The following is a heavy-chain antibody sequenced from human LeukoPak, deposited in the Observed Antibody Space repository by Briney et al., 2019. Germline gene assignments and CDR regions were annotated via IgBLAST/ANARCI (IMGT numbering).Heavy chain of an antibody. CDR1: GFIFSNSA. V-gene: IGHV3-30*18. CDR3: AKDIEEWLVKGGGCFDY. J-gene: IGHJ4*02. CDR2: ISYDGSNK. D-gene: IGHD6-19*01. Sequence: QPGGSLRLSCAASGFIFSNSAMHWVRQAPGKGLEWVAVISYDGSNKYYADSVKGRFTISRDNSKNTLYLQMNSLRAEDTAVYYCAKDIEEWLVKGGGCFDYWGQGTLVTVSS.